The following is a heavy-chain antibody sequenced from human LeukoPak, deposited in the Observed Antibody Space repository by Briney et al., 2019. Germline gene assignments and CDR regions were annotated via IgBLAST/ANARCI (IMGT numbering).Heavy chain of an antibody. Sequence: GASVKVSCKASGYTFTGYYMHWVRQAPGQGLEWMGWINPNSGGTNYAQKFQGRVTMTRDMSASTVYMELSSLRSEDTAVYYCARGDYSSPRAWFDPWGQGTLVIVSS. D-gene: IGHD4-11*01. V-gene: IGHV1-2*02. CDR1: GYTFTGYY. CDR2: INPNSGGT. J-gene: IGHJ5*02. CDR3: ARGDYSSPRAWFDP.